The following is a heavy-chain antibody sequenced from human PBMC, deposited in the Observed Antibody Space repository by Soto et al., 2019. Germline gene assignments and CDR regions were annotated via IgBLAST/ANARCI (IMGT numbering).Heavy chain of an antibody. V-gene: IGHV3-7*01. D-gene: IGHD2-21*02. CDR2: IKPDGSGE. CDR3: AKLLNGVTALDY. Sequence: EVQLVESGEGLVQPGGSLRLSCTASGITLSRDWMTWVRQAPGKGLEWVASIKPDGSGEYYLDSVKGRFTISRDNTKNSLYLQANSLRAEDTAMYFCAKLLNGVTALDYWGQGALVTVSS. CDR1: GITLSRDW. J-gene: IGHJ4*02.